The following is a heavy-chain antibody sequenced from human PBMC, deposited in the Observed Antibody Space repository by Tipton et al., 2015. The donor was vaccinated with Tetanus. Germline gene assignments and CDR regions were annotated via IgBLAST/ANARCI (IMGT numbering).Heavy chain of an antibody. CDR3: ASLPKHWLAPRGAP. Sequence: LRLSCNVSGGSINTGDYYWSWIRQSPGKGLEWIGHVYYSGRTYYNPPLKSRVTISADMSKNHFSLKLTSVTAADTATYYCASLPKHWLAPRGAPWGQGTLVTVSS. D-gene: IGHD6-19*01. J-gene: IGHJ5*02. CDR2: VYYSGRT. CDR1: GGSINTGDYY. V-gene: IGHV4-30-4*01.